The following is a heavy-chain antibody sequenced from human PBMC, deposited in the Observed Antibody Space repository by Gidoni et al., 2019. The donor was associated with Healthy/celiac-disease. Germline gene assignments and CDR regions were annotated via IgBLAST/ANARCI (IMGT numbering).Heavy chain of an antibody. J-gene: IGHJ4*02. Sequence: QVQLQESGPGLVRPTGTMSRTCADTGGSLSSSNWWRWVRQPPGKGLVWIGEIHHSGGTNYYPSLKSRVTISVDKSKTQFSLKLSSVTAADTAVYYCARARIAVAGRVGIDYWGQGTLVTVSS. CDR3: ARARIAVAGRVGIDY. D-gene: IGHD6-19*01. V-gene: IGHV4-4*02. CDR2: IHHSGGT. CDR1: GGSLSSSNW.